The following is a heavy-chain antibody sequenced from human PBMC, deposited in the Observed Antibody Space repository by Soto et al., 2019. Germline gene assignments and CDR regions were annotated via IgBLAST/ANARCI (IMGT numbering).Heavy chain of an antibody. Sequence: GGSLRLSCAAYGFTFSSYAMHLVRQAPGKGLEWGAVISYDGSNKYYADSVKGRLTISRDNSKNTLYLQMNSLRAEDTAVYYCARGGMYYYDSSGYYRRGYYYYGMDVWGQGTTVTVSS. CDR3: ARGGMYYYDSSGYYRRGYYYYGMDV. V-gene: IGHV3-30-3*01. CDR1: GFTFSSYA. CDR2: ISYDGSNK. D-gene: IGHD3-22*01. J-gene: IGHJ6*02.